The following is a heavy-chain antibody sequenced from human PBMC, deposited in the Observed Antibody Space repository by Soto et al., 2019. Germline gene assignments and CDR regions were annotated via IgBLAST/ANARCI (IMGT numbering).Heavy chain of an antibody. V-gene: IGHV1-58*01. CDR3: AADDSPVPLLFDP. CDR2: IVVGSGNT. J-gene: IGHJ5*02. D-gene: IGHD2-15*01. CDR1: GFTFTSSA. Sequence: SVKVSCKASGFTFTSSAVQWVRQARGQRLEWIGWIVVGSGNTNYAQKFQERVTITRDMSTSTAYMELSSLRSEDTAVYYCAADDSPVPLLFDPWGQGTLVTVS.